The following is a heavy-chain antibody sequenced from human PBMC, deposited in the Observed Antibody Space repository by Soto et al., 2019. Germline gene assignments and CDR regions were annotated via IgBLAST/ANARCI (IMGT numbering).Heavy chain of an antibody. CDR1: GFTLSTFW. CDR3: TTDLSPRHTTYWVEAFEF. V-gene: IGHV3-7*05. CDR2: INRDGSVQ. J-gene: IGHJ3*01. D-gene: IGHD2-8*02. Sequence: EVHLLESGGGLVQPGGSLRLSCAASGFTLSTFWMTWVRQAPGKGLEWVANINRDGSVQNYVDSVEGRFTISRDNAKNSLYLQIDSLRAEDAAVYYCTTDLSPRHTTYWVEAFEFWGPGTMVTVSS.